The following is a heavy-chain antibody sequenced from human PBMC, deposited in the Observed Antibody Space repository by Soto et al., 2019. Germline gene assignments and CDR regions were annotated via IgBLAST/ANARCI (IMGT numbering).Heavy chain of an antibody. CDR3: AREIATQTTVTTYHFDY. D-gene: IGHD4-17*01. CDR1: GYTFTGYY. Sequence: ASVKVSCKASGYTFTGYYMHWVRQAPGQGLEWMGWINPNSGGTNYAQKFQGWVTMTRDTSISTAYMELSRLRSDDTAVYYCAREIATQTTVTTYHFDYWGQGTLVTVSS. CDR2: INPNSGGT. J-gene: IGHJ4*02. V-gene: IGHV1-2*04.